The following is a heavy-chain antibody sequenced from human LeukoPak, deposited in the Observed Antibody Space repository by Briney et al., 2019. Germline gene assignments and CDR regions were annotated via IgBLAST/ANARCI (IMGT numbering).Heavy chain of an antibody. CDR1: GGSISSGRYY. CDR2: VSTSGST. J-gene: IGHJ4*02. CDR3: ARVSILYYDYVWGSYYFDY. D-gene: IGHD3-16*01. Sequence: SETLSLTCTVSGGSISSGRYYWSWIRQTAGKGLEWIGRVSTSGSTNYNPSLKSRVTISLDTSKNQFSLKLTSVTAADTAVYYCARVSILYYDYVWGSYYFDYWGQGTLVTVSS. V-gene: IGHV4-61*02.